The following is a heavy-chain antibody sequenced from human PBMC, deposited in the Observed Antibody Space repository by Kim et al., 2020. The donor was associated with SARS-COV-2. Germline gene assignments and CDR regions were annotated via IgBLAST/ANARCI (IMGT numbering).Heavy chain of an antibody. CDR1: GFTFSSYW. CDR2: INSDGSST. CDR3: ARVRVPQFGADAFDI. J-gene: IGHJ3*02. Sequence: GGSLRLSCAASGFTFSSYWMHWVRQAPGKGLVWVSRINSDGSSTSYADSVKGRFTISRDNAKNTLYLQMNSLRAEDTAVYYCARVRVPQFGADAFDIWGQGTMVTVSS. D-gene: IGHD3-16*01. V-gene: IGHV3-74*01.